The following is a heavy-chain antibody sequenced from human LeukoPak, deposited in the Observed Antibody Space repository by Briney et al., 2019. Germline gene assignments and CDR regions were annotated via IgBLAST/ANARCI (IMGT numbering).Heavy chain of an antibody. CDR1: GYTFTSYG. D-gene: IGHD3-10*01. Sequence: GASVKVSCKASGYTFTSYGISWVRQAPGQGLEWMGWISAYNGNTNYAQKLQGRVTMTTDTSTSTAYMELRSLRSDDTAVYYCARGQKARLWFGELLYGMDVWGQGTTVTASS. V-gene: IGHV1-18*01. J-gene: IGHJ6*02. CDR3: ARGQKARLWFGELLYGMDV. CDR2: ISAYNGNT.